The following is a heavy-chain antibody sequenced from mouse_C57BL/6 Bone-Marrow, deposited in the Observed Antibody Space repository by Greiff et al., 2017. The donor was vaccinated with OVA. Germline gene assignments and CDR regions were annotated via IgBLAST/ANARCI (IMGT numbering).Heavy chain of an antibody. CDR2: IYPGSGNT. V-gene: IGHV1-76*01. D-gene: IGHD1-1*01. CDR1: GYTFTDYY. Sequence: QVQLQQSGAELVRPGASVKLSCKASGYTFTDYYINWVKQRPGQGLEWIARIYPGSGNTYYNEKFKGKATLTAEKSSSTAYMQLSSLTSEDSAVYFCARRGGSTNPFAYWGQGTLVTVSA. CDR3: ARRGGSTNPFAY. J-gene: IGHJ3*01.